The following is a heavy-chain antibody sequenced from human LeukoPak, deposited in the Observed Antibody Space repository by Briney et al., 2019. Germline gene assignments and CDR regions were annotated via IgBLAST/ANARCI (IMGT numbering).Heavy chain of an antibody. CDR1: GFTFRIHS. J-gene: IGHJ3*02. D-gene: IGHD3-16*01. CDR3: VKEKMPFGSSVMKRSGGAFDI. Sequence: PGGSLRLSCTASGFTFRIHSMTWVRQAPGKGLEWVSSISENGNDRYFTDSVKGRFTISRDNAKNSLYLQMNSLRAEDTAIYFCVKEKMPFGSSVMKRSGGAFDIWGQGTRVTVS. V-gene: IGHV3-21*04. CDR2: ISENGNDR.